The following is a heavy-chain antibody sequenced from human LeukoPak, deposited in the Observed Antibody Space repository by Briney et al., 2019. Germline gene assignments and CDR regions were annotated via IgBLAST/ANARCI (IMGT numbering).Heavy chain of an antibody. CDR2: LYSGGST. CDR1: GFTVSSNY. V-gene: IGHV3-66*02. D-gene: IGHD1-26*01. CDR3: ARRQVGATVDY. J-gene: IGHJ4*02. Sequence: HSGESLRLSSAACGFTVSSNYMSWVRQAPGKGLEWVSVLYSGGSTYYADSVKGRFTISRDNSKNTLYLQMNSLRAEDTAVYFCARRQVGATVDYWGQGTLVTVSS.